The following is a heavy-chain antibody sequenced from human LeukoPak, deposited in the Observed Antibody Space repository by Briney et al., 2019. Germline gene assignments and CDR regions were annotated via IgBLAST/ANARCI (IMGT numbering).Heavy chain of an antibody. CDR2: VKSKTDGGTT. Sequence: GGSLRLSCAASGFTFNSAWMTWVRQAPGKGLEWVGRVKSKTDGGTTDYAAPVKGRFTISRDDSKNTLYLQVNSLNTEDTAVYYCATGRRFDYWGQGTLVTVSS. J-gene: IGHJ4*02. CDR3: ATGRRFDY. V-gene: IGHV3-15*01. D-gene: IGHD1-14*01. CDR1: GFTFNSAW.